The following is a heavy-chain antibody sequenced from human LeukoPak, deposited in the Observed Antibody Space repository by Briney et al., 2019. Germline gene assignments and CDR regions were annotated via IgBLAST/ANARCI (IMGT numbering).Heavy chain of an antibody. CDR3: APSTGYSPANWIDP. CDR2: INPKSGGT. Sequence: ASVKVSCKPSGFTDYYMHWVRQAPGQGLEWMGWINPKSGGTNSAQKFQGRVTMTRDTSISTAYMELSRLRSDDTAMYYCAPSTGYSPANWIDPWGQGTLVTVSS. CDR1: GFTDYY. J-gene: IGHJ5*02. V-gene: IGHV1-2*02. D-gene: IGHD5-18*01.